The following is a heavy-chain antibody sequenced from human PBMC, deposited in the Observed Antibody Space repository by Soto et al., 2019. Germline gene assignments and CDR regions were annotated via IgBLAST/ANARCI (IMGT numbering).Heavy chain of an antibody. CDR1: GGSISSSNW. D-gene: IGHD3-9*01. J-gene: IGHJ4*02. CDR2: IYHSGST. V-gene: IGHV4-4*02. Sequence: SETLSLTCAVSGGSISSSNWWSWVRQPPGKGLEWIGEIYHSGSTNYNPSLKSRVTISVDKSKNQFSLKLSSVTAADTAVYYCAXVGDYDILTGYGPNFDYWGQGTLVTVSS. CDR3: AXVGDYDILTGYGPNFDY.